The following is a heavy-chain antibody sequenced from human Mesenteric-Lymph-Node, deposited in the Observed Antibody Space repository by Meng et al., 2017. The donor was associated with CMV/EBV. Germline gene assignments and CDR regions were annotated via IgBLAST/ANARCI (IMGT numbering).Heavy chain of an antibody. J-gene: IGHJ4*02. D-gene: IGHD2-2*01. CDR2: IRGTDGTA. Sequence: GESLKISCAASGFTFSTYHMSWFRQAPGKGLEWVSRIRGTDGTASYSDSVKGRFTISRDISQNTLYLQMNSLRAEDTAVYYCAKEGEGYCSSISCYQDYWGQGTLVTVSS. CDR1: GFTFSTYH. CDR3: AKEGEGYCSSISCYQDY. V-gene: IGHV3-23*01.